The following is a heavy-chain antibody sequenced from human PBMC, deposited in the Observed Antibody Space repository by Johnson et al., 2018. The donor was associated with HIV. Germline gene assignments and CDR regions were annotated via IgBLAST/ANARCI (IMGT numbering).Heavy chain of an antibody. J-gene: IGHJ3*01. CDR1: GFTFSSYD. D-gene: IGHD1-1*01. Sequence: VQLVESGGGVVQPGGSLRLSCAASGFTFSSYDMHWVRQATGKGLEWVSAIGTAGDTDYPGSVKGRFTIPRDNAKNSLYLQMNSLRAEDTALYSCAKDRVRYTSEVDAFDLWGQGTMVTVSS. V-gene: IGHV3-13*01. CDR3: AKDRVRYTSEVDAFDL. CDR2: IGTAGDT.